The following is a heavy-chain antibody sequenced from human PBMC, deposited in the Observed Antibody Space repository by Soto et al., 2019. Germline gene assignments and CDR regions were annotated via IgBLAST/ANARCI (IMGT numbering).Heavy chain of an antibody. CDR2: INHSGST. J-gene: IGHJ5*02. CDR3: ARVRPPRSFDP. Sequence: SETLSLTCAVYGGSFSGYYWSWIRQPPGKGLEWIGEINHSGSTNYNPSLESRVTISVDTSKNQFSLKLSSVTAADTAVYYCARVRPPRSFDPWGQGTLVTVSS. V-gene: IGHV4-34*01. CDR1: GGSFSGYY.